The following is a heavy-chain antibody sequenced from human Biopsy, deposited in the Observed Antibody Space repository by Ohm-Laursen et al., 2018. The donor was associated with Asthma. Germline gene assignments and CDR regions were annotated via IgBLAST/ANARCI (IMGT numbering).Heavy chain of an antibody. Sequence: SLRLSCAASGFTVSRDHMFWVRQAPGKGPEWVSVIYSGGTSDTADSVRGRFTISRDFYKNTLYLQMDSLRAEDTAVYYCARGDSSGWSHYYFDYWGQGTLVTVSS. CDR2: IYSGGTS. CDR3: ARGDSSGWSHYYFDY. V-gene: IGHV3-53*01. D-gene: IGHD6-19*01. J-gene: IGHJ4*02. CDR1: GFTVSRDH.